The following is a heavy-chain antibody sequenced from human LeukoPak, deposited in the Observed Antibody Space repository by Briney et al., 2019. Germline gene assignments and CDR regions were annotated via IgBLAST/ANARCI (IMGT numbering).Heavy chain of an antibody. Sequence: SETLSLTCTVSGGSISSSSYYWGWIRQPPGKGLEWIGSIYYSGSTYYNPSLKSRVTISVDTSKNQFSLKLSSVTAADTAVYYCARHSGVVGASHYWGQGTLVTVSS. CDR2: IYYSGST. V-gene: IGHV4-39*01. D-gene: IGHD1-26*01. CDR3: ARHSGVVGASHY. J-gene: IGHJ4*02. CDR1: GGSISSSSYY.